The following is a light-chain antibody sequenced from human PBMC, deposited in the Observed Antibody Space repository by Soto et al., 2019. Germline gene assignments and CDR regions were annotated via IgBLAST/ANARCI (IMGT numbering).Light chain of an antibody. Sequence: VVTQSPPTVSLSTGETATLTCRASQSVSSSYLAWYQQKPGQAPRLLIYGASSRATGIPDRFSGSGSGTDFTLTISRLEPEDFAVYYCQEYGSSSISFGQGTRLEI. CDR3: QEYGSSSIS. V-gene: IGKV3-20*01. CDR2: GAS. CDR1: QSVSSSY. J-gene: IGKJ5*01.